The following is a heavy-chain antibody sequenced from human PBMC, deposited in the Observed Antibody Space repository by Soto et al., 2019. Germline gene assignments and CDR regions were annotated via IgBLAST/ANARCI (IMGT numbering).Heavy chain of an antibody. D-gene: IGHD2-21*02. CDR1: GFSLSTGGMG. CDR3: VHSRCGGDCLQSYSSHYYYGMDV. CDR2: IYWDDDK. V-gene: IGHV2-5*02. Sequence: QITLKESGPTLVKPTQTLTLTCTFSGFSLSTGGMGVGWIRQPPGKALEWLALIYWDDDKRYSPSLKSRLTLAKDTSKNQVVLTMTNMDPVDTATYYCVHSRCGGDCLQSYSSHYYYGMDVWGQGTTVTVSS. J-gene: IGHJ6*02.